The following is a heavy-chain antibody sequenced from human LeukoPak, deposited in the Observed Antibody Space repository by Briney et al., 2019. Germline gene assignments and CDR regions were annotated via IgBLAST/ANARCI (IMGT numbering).Heavy chain of an antibody. CDR3: ARVLVGYFDY. J-gene: IGHJ4*02. Sequence: GGSLRLSCSASGFTFSSYAMHWVRQAPGKGLEYVSAISSNGGSTYYADSVKGRFTISRDNAKNSLFLQMNSLRAEDTAVYYCARVLVGYFDYWGQGTLVTVSS. D-gene: IGHD1-26*01. CDR2: ISSNGGST. CDR1: GFTFSSYA. V-gene: IGHV3-64*04.